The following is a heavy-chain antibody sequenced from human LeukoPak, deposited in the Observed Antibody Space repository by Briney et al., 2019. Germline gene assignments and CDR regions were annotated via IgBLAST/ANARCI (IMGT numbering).Heavy chain of an antibody. Sequence: GGSLRLSCAASGFTFSNYYMNWVSQAPGKGLEWVANIKQDGSEKNYVDSVKGRFTISRDNARNSVYLQMNSVTAEDTAVYYCARGGGTRTHWGRGVLVTVSS. J-gene: IGHJ4*02. CDR2: IKQDGSEK. CDR3: ARGGGTRTH. CDR1: GFTFSNYY. V-gene: IGHV3-7*01. D-gene: IGHD2-15*01.